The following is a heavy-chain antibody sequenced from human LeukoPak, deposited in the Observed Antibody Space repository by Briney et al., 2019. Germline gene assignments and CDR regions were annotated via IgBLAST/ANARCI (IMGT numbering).Heavy chain of an antibody. Sequence: SETLSLTCTVSGGSISSYYWSWIRQPPGKGLEWIGYIYYTGSTNYNPSLKSRVTISVDTSNNQFSLKLSSVTAADTAVYYCARQYNGYQRGDYWGQGTLVTVSS. J-gene: IGHJ4*02. CDR2: IYYTGST. CDR1: GGSISSYY. V-gene: IGHV4-59*08. D-gene: IGHD5-12*01. CDR3: ARQYNGYQRGDY.